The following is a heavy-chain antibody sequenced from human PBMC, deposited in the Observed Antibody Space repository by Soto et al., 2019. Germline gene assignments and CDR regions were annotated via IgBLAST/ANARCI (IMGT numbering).Heavy chain of an antibody. D-gene: IGHD2-15*01. V-gene: IGHV5-51*01. J-gene: IGHJ3*01. CDR1: GYSFTNYW. CDR3: ARIVRFATLAHHALEV. Sequence: GEALKISCKGSGYSFTNYWIGWVRQMPGKGLEWVGIIYPGDSDTRYSPSFQGQVTISADNSITTAYLQWRSLKASDTAMFYCARIVRFATLAHHALEVWGQGTMVPVSS. CDR2: IYPGDSDT.